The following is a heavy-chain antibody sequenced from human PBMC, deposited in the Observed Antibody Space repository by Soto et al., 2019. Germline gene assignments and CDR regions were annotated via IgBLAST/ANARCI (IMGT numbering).Heavy chain of an antibody. CDR1: GFTFSSYW. CDR3: ARAAGYDSSTYYFNIVDS. CDR2: INSDGSST. Sequence: PVGSLRLSCAASGFTFSSYWMHWVRQAPGRGLVCVSRINSDGSSTNYADSVKGRFTISRDNAKNTLYLQMNSLRAEDTAVYYCARAAGYDSSTYYFNIVDSWGQGTLVTVSS. V-gene: IGHV3-74*01. J-gene: IGHJ4*02. D-gene: IGHD3-22*01.